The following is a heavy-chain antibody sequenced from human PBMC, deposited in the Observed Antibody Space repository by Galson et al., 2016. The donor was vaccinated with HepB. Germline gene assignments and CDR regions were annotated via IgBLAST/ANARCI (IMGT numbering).Heavy chain of an antibody. J-gene: IGHJ5*02. CDR2: INYAGDT. D-gene: IGHD2-15*01. CDR1: GGSFNDHY. CDR3: ARVVVAATKWVDP. Sequence: SETLSLTCGVYGGSFNDHYWSWIRQSPGRGLEWIGEINYAGDTKYNPSLKSRVTISVDTSKNQFSLKLKSMTAADTAVYFCARVVVAATKWVDPWGQGTLVTVSS. V-gene: IGHV4-34*01.